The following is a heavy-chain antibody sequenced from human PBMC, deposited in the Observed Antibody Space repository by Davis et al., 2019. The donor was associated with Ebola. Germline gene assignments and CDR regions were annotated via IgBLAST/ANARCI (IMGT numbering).Heavy chain of an antibody. V-gene: IGHV3-30*03. D-gene: IGHD3-10*01. CDR1: GFTFSSYG. CDR2: ISYDGSNK. J-gene: IGHJ6*02. CDR3: ARDQLWFRELHYYYYGMDV. Sequence: GGSLRLSCAASGFTFSSYGMHWVRQAPGKGLEWVAVISYDGSNKYYADSVKGRFTISRDNSKNTLYLQMNSLRAEDTAVYYCARDQLWFRELHYYYYGMDVWGQGTTVTVSS.